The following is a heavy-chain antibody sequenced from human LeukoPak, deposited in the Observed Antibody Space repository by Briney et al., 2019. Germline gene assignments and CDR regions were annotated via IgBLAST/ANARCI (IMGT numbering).Heavy chain of an antibody. CDR1: GGSIRDSSYY. Sequence: PSETLSLTCSVSGGSIRDSSYYWSWIRQPPGKGLEWIGYIYYSGSTNYNPSLKSRVTISVDTSKNQFSLKLSSVTAADTAVYYCARHLPRSGYGHEGIAFDIWGQGTMVTVSS. CDR3: ARHLPRSGYGHEGIAFDI. D-gene: IGHD6-19*01. V-gene: IGHV4-61*01. J-gene: IGHJ3*02. CDR2: IYYSGST.